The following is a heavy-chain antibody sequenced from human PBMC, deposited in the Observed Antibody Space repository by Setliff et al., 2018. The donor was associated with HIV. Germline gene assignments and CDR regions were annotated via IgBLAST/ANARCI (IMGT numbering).Heavy chain of an antibody. CDR3: ARSHFYCSGGSCYSGYFDY. Sequence: SETLSLTCNVSGGSISSGSYYWSWIRQPAGKGLEWIGHLFARGTSNYNPSLKSRVTISLDTSKNQFSLKLSSVTAADTAVYYCARSHFYCSGGSCYSGYFDYWGQGTLVTVSS. D-gene: IGHD2-15*01. V-gene: IGHV4-61*09. CDR1: GGSISSGSYY. CDR2: LFARGTS. J-gene: IGHJ4*03.